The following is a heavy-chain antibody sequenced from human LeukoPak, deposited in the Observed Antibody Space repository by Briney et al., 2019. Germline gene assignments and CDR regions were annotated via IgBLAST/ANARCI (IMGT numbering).Heavy chain of an antibody. J-gene: IGHJ4*02. CDR3: AKGLERESRLDS. D-gene: IGHD1-1*01. CDR2: INSDGSST. Sequence: QPGGSLRLSCAASGFTFSSYWMHWVRQAPGKGLVWVSRINSDGSSTSYADSVKGRFTISRDNAKNTLYLQMSSLRAEDTALYYCAKGLERESRLDSWGQGTLVTVSS. V-gene: IGHV3-74*01. CDR1: GFTFSSYW.